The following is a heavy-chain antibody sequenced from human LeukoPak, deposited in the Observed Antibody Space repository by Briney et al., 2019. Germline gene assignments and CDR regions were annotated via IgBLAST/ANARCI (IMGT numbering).Heavy chain of an antibody. CDR3: ARSVIAVAGYDAFDI. CDR2: ICSRMVTI. Sequence: RGSLRLSPATSGLTFSAYMMNWVRQAPGKGLDWVSYICSRMVTIYYADSVRGRFTISRYNAKNSLYLEMNSLRAEDTAVYYCARSVIAVAGYDAFDIWGQGTVVTVSS. V-gene: IGHV3-48*01. CDR1: GLTFSAYM. D-gene: IGHD6-19*01. J-gene: IGHJ3*02.